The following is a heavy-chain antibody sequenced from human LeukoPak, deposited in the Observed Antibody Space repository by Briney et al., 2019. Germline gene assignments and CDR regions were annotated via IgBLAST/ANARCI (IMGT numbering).Heavy chain of an antibody. Sequence: KLGGSLRLSCAASGFPFSSYGMHWVRQAPGKGLEWVGRVKSKTDGETTDYAAPVKGRFTVSRDDSKDTVYLQMNSLKTEDTAVYYCCTAKYGSGSYQLYRAFDIWGQGTMVTVSS. CDR1: GFPFSSYG. V-gene: IGHV3-15*01. CDR2: VKSKTDGETT. D-gene: IGHD3-10*01. J-gene: IGHJ3*02. CDR3: CTAKYGSGSYQLYRAFDI.